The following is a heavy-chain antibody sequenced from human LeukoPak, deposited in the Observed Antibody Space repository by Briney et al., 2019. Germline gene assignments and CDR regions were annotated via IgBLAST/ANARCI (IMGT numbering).Heavy chain of an antibody. CDR1: GYTFTSYG. Sequence: GSVKDSCKASGYTFTSYGISWVRQAPGQGLEWMGWISAYNGNTNYAQKLQGRVTMTTDTSTSTAYMELRSLRSDDTAVYYCATVDTAMVHFDYWGQGTLVTVSS. D-gene: IGHD5-18*01. V-gene: IGHV1-18*01. CDR2: ISAYNGNT. J-gene: IGHJ4*02. CDR3: ATVDTAMVHFDY.